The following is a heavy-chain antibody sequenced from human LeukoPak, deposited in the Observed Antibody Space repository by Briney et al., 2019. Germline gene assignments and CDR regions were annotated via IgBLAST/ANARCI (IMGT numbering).Heavy chain of an antibody. V-gene: IGHV3-23*01. D-gene: IGHD3-16*01. CDR2: ISGSGGST. J-gene: IGHJ3*02. CDR3: AKWGSYDAFDI. Sequence: VSAISGSGGSTSYAESVKGRFPISRDNSKNTLYLQMNSLRAEDTAVYYCAKWGSYDAFDIWGQGTMVTVSS.